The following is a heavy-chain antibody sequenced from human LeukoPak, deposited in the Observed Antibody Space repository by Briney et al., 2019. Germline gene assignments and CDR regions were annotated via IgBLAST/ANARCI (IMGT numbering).Heavy chain of an antibody. Sequence: SETLSLTCTVFGGSFSSGSYYWSWIRQPPGTGLEWIGYIYYSGSTNYNPSLKSRVTISVDTSKNQFSLKLSSVTAADTAVYYCARVGTKNYYYGMDVWGQGTTVTVSS. J-gene: IGHJ6*02. CDR3: ARVGTKNYYYGMDV. CDR2: IYYSGST. D-gene: IGHD2-8*01. V-gene: IGHV4-61*01. CDR1: GGSFSSGSYY.